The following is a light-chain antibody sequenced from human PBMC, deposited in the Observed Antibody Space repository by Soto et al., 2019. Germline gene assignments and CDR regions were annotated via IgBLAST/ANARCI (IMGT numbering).Light chain of an antibody. CDR3: QQYYKCPRT. CDR1: QTISTN. J-gene: IGKJ1*01. V-gene: IGKV3-15*01. Sequence: EVLMTQSPVTLFVSPGERVTLSCRASQTISTNLAWYQHRPGQPPRLLIYGASTRATGIPATFSGSGSGTDFSLIISRLQSEDVAIYYCQQYYKCPRTFGPGTKVDIK. CDR2: GAS.